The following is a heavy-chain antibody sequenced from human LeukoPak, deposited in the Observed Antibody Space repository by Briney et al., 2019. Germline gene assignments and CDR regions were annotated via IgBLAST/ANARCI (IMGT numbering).Heavy chain of an antibody. Sequence: SETLSLTCTVSGGSISSSSYYWGWIRQPPGKGLEWIGSIYYSGSTYYNPSLKSRVTISVDTSKNQFSLKLSSVTAADTAVYYCARGGPYWFDPWGQGTLVTVSS. V-gene: IGHV4-39*07. CDR2: IYYSGST. CDR1: GGSISSSSYY. CDR3: ARGGPYWFDP. J-gene: IGHJ5*02. D-gene: IGHD1-26*01.